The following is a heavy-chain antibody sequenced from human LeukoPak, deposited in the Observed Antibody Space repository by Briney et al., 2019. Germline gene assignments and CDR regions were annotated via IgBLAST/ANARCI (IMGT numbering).Heavy chain of an antibody. CDR2: INAGNGNT. CDR3: ARDDSRDSGYLY. Sequence: ASVKVSCKASGYTFTSYAIHWVSQAPGQRLEWMGWINAGNGNTKYSQKFQGRVTITGDTSASTAHMELSSLRSEDTAVYYCARDDSRDSGYLYWGQGTLVTVSS. D-gene: IGHD3-22*01. CDR1: GYTFTSYA. V-gene: IGHV1-3*01. J-gene: IGHJ4*02.